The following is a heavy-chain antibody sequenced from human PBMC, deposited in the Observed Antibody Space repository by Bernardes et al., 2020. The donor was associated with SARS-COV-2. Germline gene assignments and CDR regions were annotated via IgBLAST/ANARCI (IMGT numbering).Heavy chain of an antibody. CDR2: ITVYNGVT. Sequence: ASVKVSCKASGYTFTTYGISWVRQAPGQGLEWMGWITVYNGVTDYAQRFQGRVTVTTDTSTSTAYLDLRSLTSDDTAVYYCARISSAWDYFDYWGQGTLGTVSS. CDR3: ARISSAWDYFDY. D-gene: IGHD6-19*01. V-gene: IGHV1-18*04. J-gene: IGHJ4*02. CDR1: GYTFTTYG.